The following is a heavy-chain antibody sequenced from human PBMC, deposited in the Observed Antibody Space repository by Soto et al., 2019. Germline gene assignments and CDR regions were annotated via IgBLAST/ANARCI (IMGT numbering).Heavy chain of an antibody. D-gene: IGHD4-17*01. Sequence: SETLSLTCAFSVYSISSGYYWGWIRQPPGKGLEWIGSIYHSGSTYYNPSLKSRVTISVDTSKNQFSLKLSSVTAEDTAVYYCASGNPQPIFYGGKSYFDYWGQGTLVTVSS. CDR2: IYHSGST. J-gene: IGHJ4*02. CDR3: ASGNPQPIFYGGKSYFDY. CDR1: VYSISSGYY. V-gene: IGHV4-38-2*01.